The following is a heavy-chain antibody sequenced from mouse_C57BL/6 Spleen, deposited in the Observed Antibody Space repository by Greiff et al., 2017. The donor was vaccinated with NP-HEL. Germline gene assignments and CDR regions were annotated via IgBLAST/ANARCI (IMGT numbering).Heavy chain of an antibody. D-gene: IGHD1-1*01. V-gene: IGHV1-72*01. CDR1: VYTVTSYW. CDR3: ARKYGSGYRYDMDD. CDR2: IDPNSGGT. Sequence: VQLQQPGAELVKPGASVKLSCKASVYTVTSYWMHWVKQRPGRGLEWIGRIDPNSGGTKYNEKFKSKATLTVGQPSSTAYLQLSSLTSEDSAVLYCARKYGSGYRYDMDDWGQGTSVTGSS. J-gene: IGHJ4*01.